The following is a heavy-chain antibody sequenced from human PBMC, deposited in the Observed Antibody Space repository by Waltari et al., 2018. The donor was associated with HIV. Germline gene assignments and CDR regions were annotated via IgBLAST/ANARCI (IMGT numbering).Heavy chain of an antibody. D-gene: IGHD3-22*01. J-gene: IGHJ4*02. CDR1: GFTFSSYA. CDR3: ARTLRGYDSSGYYDY. V-gene: IGHV3-30-3*01. CDR2: ISYDGSNK. Sequence: QVQLVESGGGVVKPGRSLRLSCAASGFTFSSYAMHWVSQAPGKGLEWVAVISYDGSNKYYADSVKGRFTISRDNSKNTLYLQMNSLRAEDTAVYYCARTLRGYDSSGYYDYWGQGTLVTVSS.